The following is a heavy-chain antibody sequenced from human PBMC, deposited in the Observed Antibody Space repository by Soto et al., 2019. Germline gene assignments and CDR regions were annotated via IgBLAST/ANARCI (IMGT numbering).Heavy chain of an antibody. D-gene: IGHD2-2*01. V-gene: IGHV4-30-4*01. CDR3: ARDGLVVPAAINIYGMDV. CDR2: IYYSGST. CDR1: GGSISSGDYC. J-gene: IGHJ6*02. Sequence: SETLSLTCTVSGGSISSGDYCWSWIRQPPGKGLEWIGYIYYSGSTYYNPSLKSRVTISVDTSKNQFSLKLSSVTAADTAVYYCARDGLVVPAAINIYGMDVWGQGTTVTVSS.